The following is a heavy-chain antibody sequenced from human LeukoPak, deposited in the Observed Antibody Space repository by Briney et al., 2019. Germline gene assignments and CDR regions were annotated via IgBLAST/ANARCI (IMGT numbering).Heavy chain of an antibody. D-gene: IGHD3-10*02. CDR3: AELGITMIGGI. CDR1: GFTFSSYD. CDR2: ISSSGSTT. V-gene: IGHV3-48*03. Sequence: GGSLRLSCAASGFTFSSYDMNWVRQAPGKGLEWVSYISSSGSTTYYADSVKGRFTISRDNAKNSLYLQMNSLRAEDTAVYYSAELGITMIGGIWGKGTTVTISS. J-gene: IGHJ6*04.